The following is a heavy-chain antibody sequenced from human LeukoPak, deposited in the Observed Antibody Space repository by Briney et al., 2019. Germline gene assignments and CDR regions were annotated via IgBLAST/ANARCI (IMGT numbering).Heavy chain of an antibody. CDR2: FDPEDGET. J-gene: IGHJ5*02. Sequence: ASVTVSCKVSGYTLTELSMHWVRQAPGKGLEWMGGFDPEDGETIYAQKFQGRVTMTEDTSTDTAYMELSSLRSEDTAVYYCATSVAGTPSWFDPWGQGTLVTVSS. CDR1: GYTLTELS. CDR3: ATSVAGTPSWFDP. D-gene: IGHD6-13*01. V-gene: IGHV1-24*01.